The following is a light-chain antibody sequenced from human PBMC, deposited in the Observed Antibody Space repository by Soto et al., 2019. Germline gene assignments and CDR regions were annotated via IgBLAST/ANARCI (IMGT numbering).Light chain of an antibody. CDR1: SSDVGGYSY. Sequence: QSALTQPPSASGSPGQSVTISCTGTSSDVGGYSYVSWYQHHPGKAPKLMIYEVSKRPSGVPDRFSGSKSGNTASLTVSGLQAEDEADYYCSSYVGSNTVAFGGGTKLTVL. J-gene: IGLJ2*01. V-gene: IGLV2-8*01. CDR2: EVS. CDR3: SSYVGSNTVA.